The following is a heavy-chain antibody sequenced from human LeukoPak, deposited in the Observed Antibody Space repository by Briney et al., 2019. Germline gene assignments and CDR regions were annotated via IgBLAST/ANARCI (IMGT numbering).Heavy chain of an antibody. D-gene: IGHD2-15*01. CDR1: GGSFSGYY. CDR3: ARGDGGVVVAAVFDY. CDR2: INHSGST. Sequence: PSETLSLTCAVYGGSFSGYYWSWIRQPPGKGLGWIGEINHSGSTNYNPSLKSRVTISVDTSKNQFSLKLSSVTAADTAVYYCARGDGGVVVAAVFDYWGQGTLVTVSS. J-gene: IGHJ4*02. V-gene: IGHV4-34*01.